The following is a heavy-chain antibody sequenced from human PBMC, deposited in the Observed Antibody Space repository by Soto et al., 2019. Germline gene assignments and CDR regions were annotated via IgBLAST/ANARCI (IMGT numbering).Heavy chain of an antibody. J-gene: IGHJ6*02. CDR2: INTYNGNT. D-gene: IGHD3-16*01. CDR1: GYTFTRYG. CDR3: ARVDVYVTPSPQDV. V-gene: IGHV1-18*01. Sequence: QVQLVQSGAEVKNPGASVKVSCKASGYTFTRYGIGWARQAPGQGLEWMGWINTYNGNTNYAQKVQGRVTLTTDTSTSTAYMELRSLRSNDTAIYYCARVDVYVTPSPQDVWGQGTTVTVSS.